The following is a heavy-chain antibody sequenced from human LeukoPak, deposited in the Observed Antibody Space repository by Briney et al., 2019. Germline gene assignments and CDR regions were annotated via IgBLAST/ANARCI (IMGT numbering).Heavy chain of an antibody. J-gene: IGHJ4*02. CDR1: GFTFSSYG. CDR2: IDSSGSTI. V-gene: IGHV3-48*04. CDR3: ARTKEMATISYFDS. D-gene: IGHD5-24*01. Sequence: GGTLRLPCAASGFTFSSYGMSWVRQAPGKGLEWVSYIDSSGSTIHYADSVKGRFTISRDNAKNSLYLQMNNLRAEDTAVYYCARTKEMATISYFDSWGQGTLVTVSS.